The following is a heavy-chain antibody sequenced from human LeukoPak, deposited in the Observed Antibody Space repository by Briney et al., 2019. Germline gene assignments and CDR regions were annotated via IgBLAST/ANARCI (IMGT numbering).Heavy chain of an antibody. D-gene: IGHD3-16*01. V-gene: IGHV3-7*01. Sequence: GGSLRLSCAASGFTFSGYWMSWVRQAPGKWLEWVANIKEDGTTIYHVDSVKGRFTISRDNAKNSLYLQMNSVRDEDTAVYYCARVVDYGWFDPWGQGTLVAVSS. CDR2: IKEDGTTI. J-gene: IGHJ5*02. CDR3: ARVVDYGWFDP. CDR1: GFTFSGYW.